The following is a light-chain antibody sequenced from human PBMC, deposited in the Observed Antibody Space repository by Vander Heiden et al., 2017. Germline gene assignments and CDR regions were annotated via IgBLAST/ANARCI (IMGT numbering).Light chain of an antibody. V-gene: IGLV2-14*01. J-gene: IGLJ1*01. CDR2: EVA. CDR3: SSHSSNTIPFV. CDR1: KRDIGGYNY. Sequence: QSVLTPPASVSGSPGTSIAFSCTGTKRDIGGYNYVSWYQQHPGNAPKLLIFEVASRPSGVSNRFSGSKSGNTASLIISGLQAEDESDYYCSSHSSNTIPFVFGSGTTVTVL.